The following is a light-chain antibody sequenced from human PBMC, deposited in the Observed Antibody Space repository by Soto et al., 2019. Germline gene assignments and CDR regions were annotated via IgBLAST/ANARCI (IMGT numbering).Light chain of an antibody. CDR2: HAS. CDR1: QSLRNN. J-gene: IGKJ4*01. V-gene: IGKV3-15*01. CDR3: QQYNDWPQLT. Sequence: IVMTQSPATLSLSPGQRATLSCRASQSLRNNLAWYQQKPGQAPRLLIYHASIRATAIPDRFSASGSGTEFTLTISRLQSEDFAVYFGQQYNDWPQLTFGGGTRVEI.